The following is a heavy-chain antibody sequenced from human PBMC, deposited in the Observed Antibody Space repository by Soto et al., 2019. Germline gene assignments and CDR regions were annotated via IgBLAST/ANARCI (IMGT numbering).Heavy chain of an antibody. Sequence: SETLSLTCSVSGGSISKFYWSWIRKTAGKGLEWMGRVYATGTTDYNPSLRSRVAMSVDISKKTFSLRLTSVTAADTGVYYCIRDGSKTLRDWFDPWGQGKLVTVSS. CDR2: VYATGTT. J-gene: IGHJ5*02. CDR3: IRDGSKTLRDWFDP. V-gene: IGHV4-4*07. CDR1: GGSISKFY. D-gene: IGHD4-17*01.